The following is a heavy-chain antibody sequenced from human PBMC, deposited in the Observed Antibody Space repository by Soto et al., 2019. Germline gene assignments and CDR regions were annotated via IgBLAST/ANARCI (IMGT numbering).Heavy chain of an antibody. D-gene: IGHD3-10*01. J-gene: IGHJ4*02. CDR3: ARDRDDYGSGNYYNRIHF. CDR1: GGIFSTYA. Sequence: QVQLVQSGAEVKKPGSSVKVSCKDSGGIFSTYAISWLRRAPGQGLEWMGGIIPIFGTPNYAQRFQGTVTITADESTSTAYIELSRLRSEDTAVYYCARDRDDYGSGNYYNRIHFWAQGTLVTVSS. V-gene: IGHV1-69*01. CDR2: IIPIFGTP.